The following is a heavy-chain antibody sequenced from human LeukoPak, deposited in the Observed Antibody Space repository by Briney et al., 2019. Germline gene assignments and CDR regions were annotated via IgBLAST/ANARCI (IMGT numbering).Heavy chain of an antibody. Sequence: GGALRLSCVVSGFSVSNNYIIWVRQAPGNGLERVSVIYGDGRTSHSASVRGRFTISRDNSKNIVSLQMNNLRAEDTAVYYCARGRGLGVVSPYFDYWGQGTLVTVSS. J-gene: IGHJ4*02. CDR2: IYGDGRT. D-gene: IGHD3-3*01. CDR1: GFSVSNNY. V-gene: IGHV3-53*01. CDR3: ARGRGLGVVSPYFDY.